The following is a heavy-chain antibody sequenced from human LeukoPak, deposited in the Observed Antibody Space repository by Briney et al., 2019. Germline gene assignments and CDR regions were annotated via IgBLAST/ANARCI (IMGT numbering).Heavy chain of an antibody. CDR3: VKDRGEF. J-gene: IGHJ3*01. D-gene: IGHD3-10*01. CDR1: GFTFNTYV. V-gene: IGHV3-30*02. CDR2: IRYDGIHK. Sequence: GGSLRLSCAASGFTFNTYVMNWVRQAPGKGLECVAFIRYDGIHKYYADSVKGRFTISRDNSKNTLYLQMNSLRVEDTAIYYCVKDRGEFWGQGTMVTVSS.